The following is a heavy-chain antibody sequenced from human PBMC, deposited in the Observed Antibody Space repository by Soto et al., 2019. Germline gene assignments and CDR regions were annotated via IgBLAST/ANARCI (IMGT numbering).Heavy chain of an antibody. V-gene: IGHV4-31*03. CDR1: GGSISSAGFY. D-gene: IGHD4-17*01. Sequence: QVQLQESGPGLVKPSQTLSLTCTVSGGSISSAGFYWSWIRQHPGKGLEWIGYIYSSGSTYYNPSLKRRVTISVDTSKNQFALKLSSVTAADTAVYYCARTEGGVTTDYWGQGTLVTVSS. CDR3: ARTEGGVTTDY. J-gene: IGHJ4*02. CDR2: IYSSGST.